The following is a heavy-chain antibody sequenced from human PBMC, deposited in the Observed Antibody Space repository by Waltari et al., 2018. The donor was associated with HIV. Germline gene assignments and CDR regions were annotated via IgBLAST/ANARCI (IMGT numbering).Heavy chain of an antibody. V-gene: IGHV5-51*03. CDR1: GYSFTTYW. J-gene: IGHJ4*02. Sequence: EVQLVQSGAEVKKPGESLKISCKAYGYSFTTYWIGWVRQMPGKGMEWTGIIYPGDSDSRYCPSFQVQVTISADKSISTAYLQWSSLKAADTAMYYGAKGMYANQGYFDHWCQGTLVTVYS. CDR2: IYPGDSDS. D-gene: IGHD2-8*01. CDR3: AKGMYANQGYFDH.